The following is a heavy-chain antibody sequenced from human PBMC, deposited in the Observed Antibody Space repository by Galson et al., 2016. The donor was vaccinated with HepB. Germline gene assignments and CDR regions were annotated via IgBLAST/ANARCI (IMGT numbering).Heavy chain of an antibody. CDR3: VRGCSGCIECGFDP. J-gene: IGHJ5*02. CDR1: EYTFTRYY. Sequence: SVKVSCKASEYTFTRYYLHWVRQAPGQGLEWMGIINPNGAGTRYAQKFQGRVTMTRDTSTSTVYMELSSLGADDTAVYYCVRGCSGCIECGFDPWGQGTLVTVSS. V-gene: IGHV1-46*01. D-gene: IGHD2-15*01. CDR2: INPNGAGT.